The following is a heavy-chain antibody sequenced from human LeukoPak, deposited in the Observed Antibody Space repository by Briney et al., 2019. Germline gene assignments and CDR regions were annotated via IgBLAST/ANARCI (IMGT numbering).Heavy chain of an antibody. V-gene: IGHV1-18*01. D-gene: IGHD3-9*01. CDR2: ISAYNGHT. Sequence: ASVKVSCKASGYTFTSYGMSWVRQAPGQGLEWMGWISAYNGHTDYAQKVQGRVTMTTDTSTSTAYMELRSLRSDDTAVYYCRLLTGYPGDFDYWGQGTLVTVSS. CDR3: RLLTGYPGDFDY. J-gene: IGHJ4*01. CDR1: GYTFTSYG.